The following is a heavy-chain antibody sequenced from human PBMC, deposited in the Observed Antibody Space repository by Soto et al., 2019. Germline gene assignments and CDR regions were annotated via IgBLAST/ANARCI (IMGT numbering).Heavy chain of an antibody. D-gene: IGHD3-22*01. V-gene: IGHV4-39*07. J-gene: IGHJ6*02. CDR2: IYYDGST. CDR3: ARSPDSSGYYPRWYYYGMDV. CDR1: GASISSNTYY. Sequence: PETLSLTCTVSGASISSNTYYWAWIRRPPGKGLECIGSIYYDGSTYYNPSLKSRVTISVDKSKNQFSLKLSSVTAADTAVYYCARSPDSSGYYPRWYYYGMDVWGQGTTVTVSS.